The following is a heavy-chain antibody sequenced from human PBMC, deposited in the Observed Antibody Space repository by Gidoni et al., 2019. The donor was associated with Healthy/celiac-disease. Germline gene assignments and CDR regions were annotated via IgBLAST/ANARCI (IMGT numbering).Heavy chain of an antibody. CDR2: SYPGDSDT. CDR3: ARRQYQLLNSHYYYYMDV. J-gene: IGHJ6*03. V-gene: IGHV5-51*03. Sequence: VQPVPSGAEVKKPGESLQIFCKGSGYSFTSSGIGWVRQMPGKGLEWMGISYPGDSDTRYSPSFQGQVTISADKSISTAYLQWSSLKASDTAMYYCARRQYQLLNSHYYYYMDVWGKGTTVTVSS. D-gene: IGHD2-2*01. CDR1: GYSFTSSG.